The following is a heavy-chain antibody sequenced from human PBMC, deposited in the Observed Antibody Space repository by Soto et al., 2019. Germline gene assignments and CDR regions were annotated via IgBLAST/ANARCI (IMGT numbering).Heavy chain of an antibody. J-gene: IGHJ5*02. D-gene: IGHD4-4*01. CDR3: ARESNQLNWFDP. CDR2: ISSSSSTI. V-gene: IGHV3-48*02. CDR1: GFTFSSYS. Sequence: EVQLVESGGGLVQPGGSLRLSCAASGFTFSSYSMNWFRQAPGKRLEWVSYISSSSSTIYYADSVKGRFTISRDNAKNSLYLQMNSLRDEDTAVYYCARESNQLNWFDPWGQGTLVSVSS.